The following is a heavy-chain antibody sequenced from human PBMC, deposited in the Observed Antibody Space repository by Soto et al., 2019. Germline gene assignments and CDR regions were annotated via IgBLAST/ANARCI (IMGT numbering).Heavy chain of an antibody. CDR3: ARDVFCSSGTCRIGNWFDP. D-gene: IGHD2-15*01. J-gene: IGHJ5*02. Sequence: SETMSLTCAVSGGSFSGYYWSWIRQPPGKGLEWIGAINNRGFDYNPSLKSRVTMSVDTPKNQFSLKLSSLTAADTAVYYCARDVFCSSGTCRIGNWFDPWGQGTLVTGSS. CDR2: INNRGF. V-gene: IGHV4-34*01. CDR1: GGSFSGYY.